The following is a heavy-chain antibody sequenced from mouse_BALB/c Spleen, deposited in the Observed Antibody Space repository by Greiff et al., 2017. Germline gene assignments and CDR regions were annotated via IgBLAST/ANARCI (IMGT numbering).Heavy chain of an antibody. CDR1: GFSLTSYG. CDR2: IWSGGST. J-gene: IGHJ3*01. Sequence: QVQLQQSGPGLVQPSQSLSITFTVSGFSLTSYGVHWVRQSPGKGLEWLGVIWSGGSTDYNAAFISRLSISKDNSKSQVFFKMNSLQANDTAIYYCARYRYDRAWFAYWGQGTLVTVSA. CDR3: ARYRYDRAWFAY. D-gene: IGHD2-14*01. V-gene: IGHV2-2*02.